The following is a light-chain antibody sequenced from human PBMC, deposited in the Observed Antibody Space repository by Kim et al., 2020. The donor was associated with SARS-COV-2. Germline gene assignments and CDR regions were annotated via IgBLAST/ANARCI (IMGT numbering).Light chain of an antibody. CDR1: SGSLASNY. Sequence: TVTISCTGRSGSLASNYVQWYQQRPGSAPTTVIYEDNQRPSGVPDRFSGSIDSSSNSASLTISGLKTEDEADYYCQSYDSSNLNWVFGGGTQLTVL. CDR2: EDN. CDR3: QSYDSSNLNWV. V-gene: IGLV6-57*02. J-gene: IGLJ3*02.